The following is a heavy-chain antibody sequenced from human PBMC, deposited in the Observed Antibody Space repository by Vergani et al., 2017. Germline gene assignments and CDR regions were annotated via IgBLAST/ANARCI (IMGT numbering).Heavy chain of an antibody. Sequence: QLQLEESGSGLVKPSQTLSLTCAVSGGSISSGGYSWRWIRPPAGKGLEWIGYIYHSGSTYYNPSLKSRVTISVDRSKNQFSLKLSSVPAADTAVYYCARGHDSSGYYYDYWGQGTLVTVSS. D-gene: IGHD3-22*01. V-gene: IGHV4-30-2*01. CDR2: IYHSGST. J-gene: IGHJ4*02. CDR1: GGSISSGGYS. CDR3: ARGHDSSGYYYDY.